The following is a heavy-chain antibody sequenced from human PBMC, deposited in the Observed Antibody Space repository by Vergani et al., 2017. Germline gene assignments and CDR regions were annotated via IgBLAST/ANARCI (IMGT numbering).Heavy chain of an antibody. V-gene: IGHV1-18*01. CDR1: GYTFTSCG. Sequence: QVQLVQSGAEVKKPGASVKVSCKASGYTFTSCGISWVRQAPGQGLEWMGWISAYNGNTNYAHKLQGRVTMTTDTSTSSAYMELRSLRSDDTAVYYCARDPPYVNIVYTNHQEFDIWGHGTMVTVSS. J-gene: IGHJ3*02. CDR3: ARDPPYVNIVYTNHQEFDI. CDR2: ISAYNGNT. D-gene: IGHD5/OR15-5a*01.